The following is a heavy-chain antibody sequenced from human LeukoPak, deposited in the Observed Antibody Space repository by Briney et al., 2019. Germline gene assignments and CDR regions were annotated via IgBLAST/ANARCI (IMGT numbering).Heavy chain of an antibody. V-gene: IGHV1-69*04. Sequence: ASVKVSCKASGYTFTSYYMHWVRQAPGQGLEWMGRIIPILGIANYAQKFQGRVTITADKSTSTAYMELSSLRSEDTAVYYCARALDEAGTDYWGQGTLVTVSS. D-gene: IGHD6-19*01. J-gene: IGHJ4*02. CDR1: GYTFTSYY. CDR3: ARALDEAGTDY. CDR2: IIPILGIA.